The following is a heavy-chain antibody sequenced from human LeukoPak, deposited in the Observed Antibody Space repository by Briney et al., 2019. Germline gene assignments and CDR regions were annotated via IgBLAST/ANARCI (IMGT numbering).Heavy chain of an antibody. J-gene: IGHJ4*02. V-gene: IGHV3-53*01. CDR1: GTIVSTNY. Sequence: GGSLRLSCVSSGTIVSTNYMQWVRQAPGKGAECVSILYMNENTYYADSVKGRFTISRDSSRNTLFLQMSSLRAEDTAVYYCVREDLGIEYWGQGTLVTVSS. CDR2: LYMNENT. CDR3: VREDLGIEY. D-gene: IGHD3/OR15-3a*01.